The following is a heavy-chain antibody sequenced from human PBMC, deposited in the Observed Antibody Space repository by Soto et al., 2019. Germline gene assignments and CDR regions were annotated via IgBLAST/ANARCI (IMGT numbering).Heavy chain of an antibody. CDR2: IIPIFGTV. Sequence: SVKVSCKASGGTFSSYAISWVRQAPGQGLGWMGGIIPIFGTVNYAQKFQGRVTITADDSTSTAYMELSSLRSDDTAVYYCASMVAGKWYFDYWGQGPLVTVAS. CDR1: GGTFSSYA. J-gene: IGHJ4*02. V-gene: IGHV1-69*13. CDR3: ASMVAGKWYFDY. D-gene: IGHD6-19*01.